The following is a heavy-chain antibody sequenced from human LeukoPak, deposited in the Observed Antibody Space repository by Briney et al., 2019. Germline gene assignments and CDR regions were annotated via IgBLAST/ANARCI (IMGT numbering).Heavy chain of an antibody. V-gene: IGHV3-43*02. CDR1: GFTFDDYA. D-gene: IGHD1-14*01. CDR2: IGGDGGST. Sequence: TVGSLRLSCAASGFTFDDYAMHGVRQAPGKGLDWVSLIGGDGGSTYYADSVKGRFTISRDNSKNSLYLQMNSLRTEDTALYYCAKDIRYNDNWFDPWGEGTVVTVSS. CDR3: AKDIRYNDNWFDP. J-gene: IGHJ5*02.